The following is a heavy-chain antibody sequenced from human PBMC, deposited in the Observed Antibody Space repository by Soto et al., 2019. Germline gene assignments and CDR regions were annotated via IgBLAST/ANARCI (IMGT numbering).Heavy chain of an antibody. J-gene: IGHJ6*02. Sequence: GASVKVSCKASGFTFTSSAVQWVRQARGQRLEWIGWIVVGSGNTNYAQKFQERVTITRDMSTSTAYMELSSLRSEDTAVYYCAAILMVGSWYYYGLDVWGQGTTVTLSS. V-gene: IGHV1-58*01. CDR3: AAILMVGSWYYYGLDV. CDR2: IVVGSGNT. D-gene: IGHD2-8*01. CDR1: GFTFTSSA.